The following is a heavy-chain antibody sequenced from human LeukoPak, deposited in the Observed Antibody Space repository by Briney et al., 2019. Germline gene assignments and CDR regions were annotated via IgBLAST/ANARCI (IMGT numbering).Heavy chain of an antibody. CDR1: GFTFSNYW. D-gene: IGHD6-13*01. V-gene: IGHV3-7*04. Sequence: GGSLRLSCAASGFTFSNYWMSWVRQAPGKGLEFMANIKEAGSEKYYVDSVKGRFTISRDNDKNSVHLQMNNLRAEDTAVYYCARGGGMHSWYDFDYWGQGILITVSS. CDR2: IKEAGSEK. J-gene: IGHJ4*02. CDR3: ARGGGMHSWYDFDY.